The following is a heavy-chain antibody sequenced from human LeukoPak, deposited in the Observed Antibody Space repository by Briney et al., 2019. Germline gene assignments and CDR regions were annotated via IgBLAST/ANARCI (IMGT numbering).Heavy chain of an antibody. CDR2: ISPSGGIT. J-gene: IGHJ4*02. Sequence: GGSLRLSCGASGFTFSSHGMNWVRQAPGKGLEWVSGISPSGGITYYTDSVKGRFTISRDNSKNTVSLQMNSLRAEDTAVYYCAREEGVVPAAIGDYWGQGTLVTVSS. CDR1: GFTFSSHG. CDR3: AREEGVVPAAIGDY. D-gene: IGHD2-2*01. V-gene: IGHV3-23*01.